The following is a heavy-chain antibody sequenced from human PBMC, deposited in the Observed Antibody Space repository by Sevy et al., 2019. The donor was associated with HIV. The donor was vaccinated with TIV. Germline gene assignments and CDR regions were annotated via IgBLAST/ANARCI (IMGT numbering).Heavy chain of an antibody. V-gene: IGHV4-59*13. CDR3: ASDQGAGYFDH. CDR1: ADSINSYY. Sequence: SETLSLTSTVSADSINSYYYSWIRQPPGGGLEWIGFMSYSAFTNSNPSLKSRVTLSIDTSKNQISLKLTSVTPADTAIYFCASDQGAGYFDHWGQGTLVTVSS. J-gene: IGHJ4*02. CDR2: MSYSAFT.